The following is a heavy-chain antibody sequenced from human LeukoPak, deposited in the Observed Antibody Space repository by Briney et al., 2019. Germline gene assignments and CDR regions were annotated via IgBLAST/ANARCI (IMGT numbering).Heavy chain of an antibody. CDR1: DDSISDYY. J-gene: IGHJ3*02. V-gene: IGHV4-59*01. D-gene: IGHD3-22*01. Sequence: SETLSLTCTVSDDSISDYYRGWIRQPPGKGLEWIVYFHNSGTSTYNPSLKSRVTISADTSKNQFSLKLNSLTTADTAVYYCARLNYYDSSDPDAFDIWGQGTMVTVSS. CDR3: ARLNYYDSSDPDAFDI. CDR2: FHNSGTS.